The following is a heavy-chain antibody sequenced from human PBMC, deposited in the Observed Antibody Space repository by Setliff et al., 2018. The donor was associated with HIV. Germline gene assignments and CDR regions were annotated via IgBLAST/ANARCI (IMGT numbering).Heavy chain of an antibody. CDR2: IKSKTDGGTT. D-gene: IGHD6-13*01. CDR1: GFTFSNAW. Sequence: NPGGSLRLSCAASGFTFSNAWMSWVRQAPGKGLEWVGRIKSKTDGGTTDYAAPVKGRFTISRDDSKNTLYLQMNSLKTEDTAVYYCTTGKYSSSWSLDYWGQGTLVTVSS. J-gene: IGHJ4*02. CDR3: TTGKYSSSWSLDY. V-gene: IGHV3-15*01.